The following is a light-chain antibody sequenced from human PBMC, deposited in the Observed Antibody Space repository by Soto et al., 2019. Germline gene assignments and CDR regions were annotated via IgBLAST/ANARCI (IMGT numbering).Light chain of an antibody. CDR2: KAS. Sequence: DIQMTQSPSTLSGSVGDRVTITCRASQTISSWLAWYQQKPGKAPKLLIYKASTLKSGVPSRFSGSGSGTDFTLTISSLEPEDFAVYYCQQRYRWPPITFGQGTRLEI. J-gene: IGKJ5*01. CDR1: QTISSW. V-gene: IGKV1-5*03. CDR3: QQRYRWPPIT.